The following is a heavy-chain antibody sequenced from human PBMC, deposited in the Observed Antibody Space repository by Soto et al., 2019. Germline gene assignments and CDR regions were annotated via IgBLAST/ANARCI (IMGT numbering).Heavy chain of an antibody. CDR3: ARGNPFNYAGFDV. CDR1: GYTFSDFD. J-gene: IGHJ6*02. V-gene: IGHV1-8*01. Sequence: QAHLEQSGAEVKRPGASVKVSCKASGYTFSDFDINWLRQASGQGPEWMGWMNAKSGDTFFAQRFQGKFNMTWDTSLRTAYMEVGSLTSDDTAIYFCARGNPFNYAGFDVWGQGTTVAVSS. D-gene: IGHD3-16*01. CDR2: MNAKSGDT.